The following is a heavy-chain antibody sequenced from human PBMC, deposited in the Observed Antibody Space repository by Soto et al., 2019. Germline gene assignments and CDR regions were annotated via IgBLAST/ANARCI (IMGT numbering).Heavy chain of an antibody. Sequence: QVQLVQSGAEVKKPGSSVKVSCKASGGTFSSYTISWVRQAPGQGLEWMGGIIPIFGTVNYAQRFQGRVTITADESTHTAYMELSSMRSEDTAVYYCAREKNDSGSYSNPYYHYGMDVWGQGTTVTVSS. CDR3: AREKNDSGSYSNPYYHYGMDV. CDR1: GGTFSSYT. V-gene: IGHV1-69*01. D-gene: IGHD3-10*01. J-gene: IGHJ6*02. CDR2: IIPIFGTV.